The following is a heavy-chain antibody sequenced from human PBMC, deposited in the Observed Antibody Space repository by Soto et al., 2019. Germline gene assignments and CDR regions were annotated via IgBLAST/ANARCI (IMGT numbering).Heavy chain of an antibody. CDR2: ISYSGST. CDR3: AREGVTPSYYYYYGMDV. J-gene: IGHJ6*02. CDR1: GGSISSSSYY. V-gene: IGHV4-61*01. D-gene: IGHD5-18*01. Sequence: SETLSLTCTVSGGSISSSSYYWDWIRQPPGKGLQWIGYISYSGSTNYNPSLKSRVTISVDTSKNQFSLKMRSVTAADTAVYYCAREGVTPSYYYYYGMDVWGQGTTVTVSS.